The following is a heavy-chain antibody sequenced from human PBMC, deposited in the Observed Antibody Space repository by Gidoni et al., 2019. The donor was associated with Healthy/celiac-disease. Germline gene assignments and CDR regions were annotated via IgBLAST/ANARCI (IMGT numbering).Heavy chain of an antibody. J-gene: IGHJ3*02. Sequence: EVQLVQSGAAVKKPGESLKISCKGSGYSFTSYWIGWVRQMPGKGLEWMGIIYPGNSETRYSPSFQGQVTISADKSISTAYLQWSSLKASDTAMYYCASSVADTAMVHDAFDIWGQGTMVTVFS. CDR1: GYSFTSYW. V-gene: IGHV5-51*01. D-gene: IGHD5-18*01. CDR2: IYPGNSET. CDR3: ASSVADTAMVHDAFDI.